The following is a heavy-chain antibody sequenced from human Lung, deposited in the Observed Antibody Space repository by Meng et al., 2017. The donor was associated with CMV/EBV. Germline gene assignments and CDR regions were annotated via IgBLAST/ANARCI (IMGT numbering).Heavy chain of an antibody. CDR2: IYPGDSDT. D-gene: IGHD2-21*01. V-gene: IGHV5-51*01. J-gene: IGHJ6*02. Sequence: GESLKISCQGSGYSFASYWIGWVRQMPGKGLEWMGIIYPGDSDTRYSPSFEGQVTISADKSISTAYLQWSSLTASDTAMYYCTKSCGGDYYAQYYYYGMDVWGQGTTVTVSS. CDR1: GYSFASYW. CDR3: TKSCGGDYYAQYYYYGMDV.